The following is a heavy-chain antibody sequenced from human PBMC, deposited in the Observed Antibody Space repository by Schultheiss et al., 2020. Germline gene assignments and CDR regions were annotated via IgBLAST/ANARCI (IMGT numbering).Heavy chain of an antibody. V-gene: IGHV4-34*01. J-gene: IGHJ3*02. CDR1: GGSFSGYY. CDR2: INHSGST. D-gene: IGHD3-3*01. CDR3: ARTSGVARDDAFDI. Sequence: SETLSLTCAVYGGSFSGYYWSWIRQPPGKGLEWIGEINHSGSTNYNPSLKSRVTISVDTSKNQFSLKLSSVTAADTAVYYCARTSGVARDDAFDIWSQGTMVTVSS.